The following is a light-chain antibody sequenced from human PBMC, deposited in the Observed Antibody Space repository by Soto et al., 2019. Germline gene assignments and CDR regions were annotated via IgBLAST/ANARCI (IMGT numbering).Light chain of an antibody. V-gene: IGKV3-20*01. Sequence: EIVLTQSPGTLSLSPRERATLSCRASQSVSSSYLAWYQQKPGQAPRLLIYCASRRATGIPDRFSGSGSGTDFTLTISRLEPEYLAVYYCQRDGSSQSFGQGTKVDIK. J-gene: IGKJ1*01. CDR3: QRDGSSQS. CDR1: QSVSSSY. CDR2: CAS.